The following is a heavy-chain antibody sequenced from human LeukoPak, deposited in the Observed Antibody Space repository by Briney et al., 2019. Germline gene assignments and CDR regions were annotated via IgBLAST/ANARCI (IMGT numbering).Heavy chain of an antibody. CDR1: GFTFSTYG. Sequence: GGSLRLSCAASGFTFSTYGMSWVRQTPGKGLEWVANIMQDGSETYYVDSMRGRFTISRDNAKNSLYLQMNGLRAEDTAVYYCARDRGADRFDSCGQGTLVTVS. D-gene: IGHD3-10*01. CDR2: IMQDGSET. J-gene: IGHJ4*02. V-gene: IGHV3-7*01. CDR3: ARDRGADRFDS.